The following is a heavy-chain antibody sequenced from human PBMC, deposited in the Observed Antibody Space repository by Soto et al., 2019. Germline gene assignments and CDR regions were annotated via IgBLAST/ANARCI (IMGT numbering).Heavy chain of an antibody. CDR1: GGSISSGGYY. CDR3: ARGRGTMVRGVSGIDY. D-gene: IGHD3-10*01. CDR2: IYYSGST. Sequence: ASETLSLTCTVSGGSISSGGYYWSWIRQHPGKGLEWIGYIYYSGSTYYNPSLKSRVTISVDTSKNQFSLKLSSVTAADTAVYYCARGRGTMVRGVSGIDYWGQGTLVTVSS. J-gene: IGHJ4*02. V-gene: IGHV4-31*03.